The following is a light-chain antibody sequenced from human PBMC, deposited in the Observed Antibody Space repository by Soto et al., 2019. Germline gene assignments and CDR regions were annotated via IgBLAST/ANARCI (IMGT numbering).Light chain of an antibody. Sequence: EIVMTQSPATLSVSPGERATLSCRASQSVSSNLAWYQQKPGQAPRLLIYGASTRATGIPARFSGSGSGTAFTLPIISMQSEDFVAYYCQQYNNWPPLTFGGGTKVKIK. CDR1: QSVSSN. CDR3: QQYNNWPPLT. V-gene: IGKV3-15*01. CDR2: GAS. J-gene: IGKJ4*01.